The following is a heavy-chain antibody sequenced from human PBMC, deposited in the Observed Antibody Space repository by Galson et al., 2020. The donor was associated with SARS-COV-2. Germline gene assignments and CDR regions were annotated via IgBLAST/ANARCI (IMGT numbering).Heavy chain of an antibody. D-gene: IGHD3-10*01. CDR1: GFTFDDYA. J-gene: IGHJ6*02. Sequence: SLKISCAASGFTFDDYAMHWVRQAPGKGLEWVSGINSNSASIGYAESVRGRFTISRDNAEKSLFLHMNSLRVEDTALYYCARGLYHYASGSYSFFGQDVWGEGTRVIVA. CDR2: INSNSASI. CDR3: ARGLYHYASGSYSFFGQDV. V-gene: IGHV3-9*01.